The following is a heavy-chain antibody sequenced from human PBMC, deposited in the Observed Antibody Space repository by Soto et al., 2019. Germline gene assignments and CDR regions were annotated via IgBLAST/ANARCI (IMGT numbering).Heavy chain of an antibody. V-gene: IGHV3-23*01. D-gene: IGHD3-3*01. J-gene: IGHJ5*02. CDR1: GFTFSSYA. CDR2: ISGSGGST. CDR3: AKMAHPPRITIFGVVISWFDP. Sequence: EVQLLESGGGLVQPGGSLRLSCAASGFTFSSYAMSWVRQAPGKGLEWVSAISGSGGSTYYADSVKGRFTISRDNSKNTLYRQMSSLRAEDTAVYYCAKMAHPPRITIFGVVISWFDPWGQGTLVTVS.